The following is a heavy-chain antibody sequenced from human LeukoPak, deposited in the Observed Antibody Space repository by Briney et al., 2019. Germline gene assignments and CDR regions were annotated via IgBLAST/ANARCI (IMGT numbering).Heavy chain of an antibody. J-gene: IGHJ4*02. Sequence: KFQGRVTITRDTSASTAYMELSSLRSEDTAVYYCVRRDRSGWYYFDYWGQGTLVTVSS. D-gene: IGHD6-19*01. V-gene: IGHV1-3*01. CDR3: VRRDRSGWYYFDY.